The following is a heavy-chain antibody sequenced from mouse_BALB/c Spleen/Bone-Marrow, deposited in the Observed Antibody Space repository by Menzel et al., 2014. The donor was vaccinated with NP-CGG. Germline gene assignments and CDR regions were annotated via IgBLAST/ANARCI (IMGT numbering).Heavy chain of an antibody. CDR3: ARRAYGGSYGFPY. J-gene: IGHJ3*01. Sequence: QVQLKESGAELAKPGASVKMSCKASGYTFTSYWMHWVKQRPGQGLEWIGYINPSTGYTEYNQKFKDKATLTADKSSSTAYMQLSSLTSEDSAVYYCARRAYGGSYGFPYWGQGTLVTVSA. V-gene: IGHV1-7*01. CDR1: GYTFTSYW. D-gene: IGHD1-1*01. CDR2: INPSTGYT.